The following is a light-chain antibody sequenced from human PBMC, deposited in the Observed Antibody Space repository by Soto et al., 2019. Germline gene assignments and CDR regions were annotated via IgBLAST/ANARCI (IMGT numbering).Light chain of an antibody. Sequence: EIVLTQSPGTLSLSPGERATLSCRASQSVSNTYLAWYQQKPGQAPRLLIYDASTRATGIPDRFSGSGSGTDFALTISRLELEDFALYYCQQYDSSACLFTFGPGTKVDLK. CDR3: QQYDSSACLFT. CDR1: QSVSNTY. V-gene: IGKV3-20*01. J-gene: IGKJ3*01. CDR2: DAS.